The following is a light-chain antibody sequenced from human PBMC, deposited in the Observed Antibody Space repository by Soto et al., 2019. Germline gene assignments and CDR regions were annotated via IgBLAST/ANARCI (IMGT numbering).Light chain of an antibody. CDR2: LDSDGSH. V-gene: IGLV4-69*01. CDR1: SGHSSYA. CDR3: QTWGTGIGV. J-gene: IGLJ3*02. Sequence: QPVLTQSPSASASLGASVKLTCTLSSGHSSYAIAWHQQPPEKGPRYLMKLDSDGSHNKGDGIPDRFSGSSSGAERYLTISSLQSEDEADYYCQTWGTGIGVFGGGTKLTVL.